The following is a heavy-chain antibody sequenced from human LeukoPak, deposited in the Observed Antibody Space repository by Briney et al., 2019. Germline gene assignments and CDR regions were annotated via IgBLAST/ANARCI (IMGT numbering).Heavy chain of an antibody. D-gene: IGHD3-3*01. Sequence: GASVKVSCKASGYTFTSYGISWVRQAPGQGLEWMGWISAYNGNTNYAQKLQGRVTMTTDTSTRTAYMELRSLRSDDTAVYYCARELYDFWSGYYPDYYYYMDVWGKGTTVTVSS. CDR1: GYTFTSYG. CDR3: ARELYDFWSGYYPDYYYYMDV. V-gene: IGHV1-18*01. CDR2: ISAYNGNT. J-gene: IGHJ6*03.